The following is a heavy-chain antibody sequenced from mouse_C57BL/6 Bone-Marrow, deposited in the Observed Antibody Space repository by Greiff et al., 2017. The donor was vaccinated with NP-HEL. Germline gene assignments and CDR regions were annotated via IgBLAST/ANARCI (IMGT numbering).Heavy chain of an antibody. CDR1: GYTFTSYG. CDR2: IYPRSGNT. Sequence: QVQLQQSGAELARPGASVKLSCKASGYTFTSYGISWVKQRTGQGLEWIGEIYPRSGNTYYNEKFKGKATLTADKSSSTAYMELRSLTSEDSAVYFCAISVTTVDFDYWGQGTTLTVSS. CDR3: AISVTTVDFDY. J-gene: IGHJ2*01. V-gene: IGHV1-81*01. D-gene: IGHD1-1*01.